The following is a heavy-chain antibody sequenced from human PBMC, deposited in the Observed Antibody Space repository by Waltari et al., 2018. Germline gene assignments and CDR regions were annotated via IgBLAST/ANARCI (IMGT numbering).Heavy chain of an antibody. CDR1: GFTFGDYA. CDR3: TRDISGSCYSADY. CDR2: IRSKAYGGTT. V-gene: IGHV3-49*04. D-gene: IGHD2-15*01. J-gene: IGHJ4*02. Sequence: EVQLVESGGGLVQPGRSLRLSCTASGFTFGDYAMSWVRRAPGKGLEWVGFIRSKAYGGTTEYAASVKGRFTISRDDSKSIAYLQMNSLKTEDTAVYYCTRDISGSCYSADYWGQGTLVTVSS.